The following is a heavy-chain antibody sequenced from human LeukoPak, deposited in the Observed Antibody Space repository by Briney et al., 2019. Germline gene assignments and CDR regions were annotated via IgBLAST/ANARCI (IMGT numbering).Heavy chain of an antibody. D-gene: IGHD2-21*01. V-gene: IGHV3-23*01. CDR1: GFSFGNYA. CDR3: VKDPRDTYGTNWFVS. Sequence: RSLTLSSVASGFSFGNYAMGWVRQAPGKGLQWVSQISGTGGATWYAGFARDRFTISRDNSKKTLYLQMSGLRVEDTAMYYCVKDPRDTYGTNWFVSWGQGTLLIVSS. J-gene: IGHJ5*01. CDR2: ISGTGGAT.